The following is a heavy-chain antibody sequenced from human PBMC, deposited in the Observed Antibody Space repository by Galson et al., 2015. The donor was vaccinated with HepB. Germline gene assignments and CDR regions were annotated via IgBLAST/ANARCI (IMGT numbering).Heavy chain of an antibody. CDR1: GFTFSGSA. J-gene: IGHJ4*02. CDR3: SRLGDFSGYSSR. V-gene: IGHV3-73*01. D-gene: IGHD5-12*01. Sequence: SLRLSCAASGFTFSGSAIHWVRQASGKGPEWVGRIRSKASNYATSYVPSLKGRFTISRDDSKNMAYLHMKSLKTEDTAVYYCSRLGDFSGYSSRWGQGTPVMVSS. CDR2: IRSKASNYAT.